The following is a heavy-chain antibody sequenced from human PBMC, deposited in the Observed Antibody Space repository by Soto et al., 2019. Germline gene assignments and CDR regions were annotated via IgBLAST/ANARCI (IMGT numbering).Heavy chain of an antibody. Sequence: GGSLRLSCAASGFTFSSSWMHWVRQAPGKGLVWVSHINSDGTDTNYADSVKGRFTISRDNAKNTVYLQMNSLRAEDTAVYYCARDWSYALNYWGQGSLVTVS. V-gene: IGHV3-74*01. J-gene: IGHJ4*02. D-gene: IGHD3-16*01. CDR2: INSDGTDT. CDR3: ARDWSYALNY. CDR1: GFTFSSSW.